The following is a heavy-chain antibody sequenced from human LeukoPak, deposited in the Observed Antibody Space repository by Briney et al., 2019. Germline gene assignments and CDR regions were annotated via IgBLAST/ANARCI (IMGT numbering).Heavy chain of an antibody. CDR2: ISSSSSTI. V-gene: IGHV3-48*01. J-gene: IGHJ4*02. CDR3: ARTKEMASISYFDS. CDR1: GFTFSSYS. D-gene: IGHD5-24*01. Sequence: GGTLRLSCAASGFTFSSYSMNWVRQAPGKGLEWVSYISSSSSTIYYADSVKGRFTISRDNAKNSLYLQMNSLRAEDTAVYYCARTKEMASISYFDSWGQGTLVTVSS.